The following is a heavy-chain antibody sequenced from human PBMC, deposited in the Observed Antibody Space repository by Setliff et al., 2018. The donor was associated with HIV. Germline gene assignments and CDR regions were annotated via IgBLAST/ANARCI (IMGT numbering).Heavy chain of an antibody. CDR1: GYTFIHFG. Sequence: ASVKVSCKASGYTFIHFGISWARQAPGQGLEWMGWMSTDNGNTNYAQKVQGRVTMTTDTGTRTAYMELRSLRSDDTAMYYCARMRGGHNIREGAFDIWGQGTMVT. D-gene: IGHD1-20*01. V-gene: IGHV1-18*01. CDR2: MSTDNGNT. CDR3: ARMRGGHNIREGAFDI. J-gene: IGHJ3*02.